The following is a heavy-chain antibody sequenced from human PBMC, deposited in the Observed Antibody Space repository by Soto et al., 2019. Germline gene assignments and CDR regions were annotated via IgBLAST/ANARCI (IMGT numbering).Heavy chain of an antibody. J-gene: IGHJ5*02. V-gene: IGHV4-34*01. CDR1: GGSFSGYY. CDR2: INHSGST. D-gene: IGHD6-13*01. Sequence: PSETLSLTCAVYGGSFSGYYWSWIRQPPGKGLEWIGEINHSGSTNYNPSLKSRVTISVDTSKNQFSLKLSSVTAADTAVYYCARGTHSRSWYSPWGQGTLVTVSS. CDR3: ARGTHSRSWYSP.